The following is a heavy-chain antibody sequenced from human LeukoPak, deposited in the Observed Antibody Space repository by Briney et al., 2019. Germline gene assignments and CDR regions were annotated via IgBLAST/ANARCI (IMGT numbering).Heavy chain of an antibody. CDR1: GFTFCSYA. Sequence: PGGSLRLSCAASGFTFCSYAMSWVRPAPGKGVEGVSTICGSGGSTSYADAVKGRFTISRDNSKTTLYLQMNSLRAEDTAVYYCAKEGEFLEWLLSSSGWFDPWGQGTLVTVSS. CDR2: ICGSGGST. CDR3: AKEGEFLEWLLSSSGWFDP. D-gene: IGHD3-3*01. V-gene: IGHV3-23*01. J-gene: IGHJ5*02.